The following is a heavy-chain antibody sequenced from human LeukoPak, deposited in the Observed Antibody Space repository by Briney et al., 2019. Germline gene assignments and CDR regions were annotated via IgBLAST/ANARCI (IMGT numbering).Heavy chain of an antibody. D-gene: IGHD1-26*01. V-gene: IGHV3-15*01. CDR2: IKRKTDGGTT. CDR3: TTDRVSPTTTTPIDY. Sequence: PGGSLRLSCAASGFTFSNAWMSWVRQAAGKGLERVGRIKRKTDGGTTDYAAPVKGRFTISRDDSKNTLYLQMNSLKTEDTAVYYCTTDRVSPTTTTPIDYWGQGTLVTVSS. CDR1: GFTFSNAW. J-gene: IGHJ4*02.